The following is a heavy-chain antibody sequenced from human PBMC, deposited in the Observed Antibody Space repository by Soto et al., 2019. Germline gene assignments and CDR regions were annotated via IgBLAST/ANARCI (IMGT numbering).Heavy chain of an antibody. V-gene: IGHV4-30-4*01. D-gene: IGHD5-18*01. CDR1: ADSTSRGDHF. CDR3: ARVGLGAGGYSYGINHFAF. J-gene: IGHJ4*02. Sequence: SENLSLTWIVSADSTSRGDHFGWCVRQHPGKCLEWSAYIYYSGHTYYNPSLNSRFTILVDTSKNHFSLSLSSVTAADTAVYYCARVGLGAGGYSYGINHFAFWGQVTPVTVS. CDR2: IYYSGHT.